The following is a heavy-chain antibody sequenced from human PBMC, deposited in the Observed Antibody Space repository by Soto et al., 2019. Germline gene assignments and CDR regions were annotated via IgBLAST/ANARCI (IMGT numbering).Heavy chain of an antibody. CDR2: IYATGTT. Sequence: SETLSLTCTVSGGSISSYYWSWIRQPPGKGLEWIGYIYATGTTDYNPSLKSRVMMSVDTSKKQFSLKLRSVTAADTAVYYCVRDGTKTLWDWFDPWGQGISVTAPQ. CDR1: GGSISSYY. D-gene: IGHD1-1*01. CDR3: VRDGTKTLWDWFDP. J-gene: IGHJ5*02. V-gene: IGHV4-59*12.